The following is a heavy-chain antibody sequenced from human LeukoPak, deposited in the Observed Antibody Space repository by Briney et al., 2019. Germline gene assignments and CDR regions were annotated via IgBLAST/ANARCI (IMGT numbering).Heavy chain of an antibody. CDR3: ARDRAGGDDAFDI. V-gene: IGHV3-7*03. Sequence: GGSLRLSCAASGFTFSRYWMSWVRQAPGKGLEWVANIKQDGTVKYYVDSVKGRFTISRDNAKNSLFLQMNSLRAEDTAVYYCARDRAGGDDAFDIWGQGTMVTVSS. D-gene: IGHD2-21*02. CDR2: IKQDGTVK. CDR1: GFTFSRYW. J-gene: IGHJ3*02.